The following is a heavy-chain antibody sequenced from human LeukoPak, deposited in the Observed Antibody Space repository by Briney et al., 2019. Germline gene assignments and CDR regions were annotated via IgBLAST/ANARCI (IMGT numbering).Heavy chain of an antibody. Sequence: ASVKVSCKASGYTFTGYYMHWVRQAPGQGLEWMGWINPNSGGTNYAQEFQGRVTMTRDTSISTAYMELSRLRSDDTAVYYCARSSAAGTPYFDYWGQGTLVTVSS. J-gene: IGHJ4*02. D-gene: IGHD6-13*01. CDR1: GYTFTGYY. V-gene: IGHV1-2*02. CDR3: ARSSAAGTPYFDY. CDR2: INPNSGGT.